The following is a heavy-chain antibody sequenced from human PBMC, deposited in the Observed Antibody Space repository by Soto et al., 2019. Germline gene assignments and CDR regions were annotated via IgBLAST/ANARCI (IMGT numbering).Heavy chain of an antibody. CDR2: IYYSGST. D-gene: IGHD4-17*01. J-gene: IGHJ4*02. CDR3: ASRYGGALAY. V-gene: IGHV4-59*08. CDR1: GGAISSYY. Sequence: QVQLQESGPGLVKPWETLSLTCTVSGGAISSYYWSWIRQPPGKGLEWIGYIYYSGSTNYNPSRKSRVTISVDTSKNQFSLKLSSVTAADTAVYYCASRYGGALAYWGQGTLVTVSS.